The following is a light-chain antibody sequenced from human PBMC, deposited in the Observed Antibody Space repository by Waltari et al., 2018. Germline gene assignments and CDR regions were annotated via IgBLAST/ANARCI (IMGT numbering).Light chain of an antibody. CDR1: QSVLSSSNHKNY. J-gene: IGKJ4*01. V-gene: IGKV4-1*01. Sequence: DIVMTQSPDPPAVSLGERATIDCKSSQSVLSSSNHKNYLAWYQQKPRHPPKLLISWASTRESGVPDRFSGSGSGTDFTLTISSLQAEDVAVYYCQQYYSTPLTFGGGTKVEIK. CDR3: QQYYSTPLT. CDR2: WAS.